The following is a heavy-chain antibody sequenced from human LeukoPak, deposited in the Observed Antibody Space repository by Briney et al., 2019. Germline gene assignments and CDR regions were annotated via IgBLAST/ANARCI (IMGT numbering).Heavy chain of an antibody. V-gene: IGHV3-9*01. J-gene: IGHJ4*02. CDR2: FCWNSGSI. D-gene: IGHD6-13*01. Sequence: GGSLRLSCAASGFTFDDYAMLGVRQARGEGGEWVSGFCWNSGSIGYAASVKGRFTISRDNAKNSLYLQMHSLRAEDTALYYCAKDSNPGIAAANPFDYWGQGTLVTVSS. CDR1: GFTFDDYA. CDR3: AKDSNPGIAAANPFDY.